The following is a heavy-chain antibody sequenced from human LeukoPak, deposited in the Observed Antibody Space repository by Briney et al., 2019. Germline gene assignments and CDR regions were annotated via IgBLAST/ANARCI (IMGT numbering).Heavy chain of an antibody. D-gene: IGHD3-9*01. CDR2: ITSSSSTT. J-gene: IGHJ4*01. CDR1: GFTFSSYS. Sequence: GGSLRLSCAASGFTFSSYSMNRVRQAPGKGLEWISYITSSSSTTYYADSVKGRFSVSRDNAKNSLYLQMNSLRAEDTAVYYCAKSSDLLTGYYSYFEYWGHGTLVTVAS. V-gene: IGHV3-48*01. CDR3: AKSSDLLTGYYSYFEY.